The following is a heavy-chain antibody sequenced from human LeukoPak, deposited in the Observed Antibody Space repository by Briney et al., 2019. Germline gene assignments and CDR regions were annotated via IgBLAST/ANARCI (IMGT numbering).Heavy chain of an antibody. Sequence: ASVRVSCKASGYTFTGYYLFWVRQAPGQGLEWMGWINPNTGDTRYGQKFQGRVTLTRDTSIRTTYMELSSLRSDDTAVYYCARDERFCNGDNHYPDLGYWGQGTLVTVSS. D-gene: IGHD2-15*01. CDR3: ARDERFCNGDNHYPDLGY. V-gene: IGHV1-2*02. CDR2: INPNTGDT. CDR1: GYTFTGYY. J-gene: IGHJ4*02.